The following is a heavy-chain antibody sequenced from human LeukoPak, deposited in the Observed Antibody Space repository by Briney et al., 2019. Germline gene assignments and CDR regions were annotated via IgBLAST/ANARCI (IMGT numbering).Heavy chain of an antibody. D-gene: IGHD6-13*01. CDR2: IRYDGSNK. J-gene: IGHJ6*03. CDR1: GFTFSSYG. CDR3: AKTQQLAYYYYYYMDV. Sequence: GGSLRLSCAASGFTFSSYGMHWVRQAPGKGLEWVAFIRYDGSNKYYADSVKGRFTISRDNSKNTLYLQMNSLRAEDTAVYYCAKTQQLAYYYYYYMDVWGKGTTVTVSS. V-gene: IGHV3-30*02.